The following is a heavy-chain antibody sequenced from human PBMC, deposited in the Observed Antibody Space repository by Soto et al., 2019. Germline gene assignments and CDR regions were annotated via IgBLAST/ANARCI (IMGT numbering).Heavy chain of an antibody. CDR3: ARGWNDAYYYYGMDV. CDR1: GFTFSSYW. V-gene: IGHV3-74*01. J-gene: IGHJ6*02. Sequence: GGSLRLSCAASGFTFSSYWMHWVRQAPGKGLVWVSRINSDGSSTSYADSVKGRFTISRDNAKNTLYLQMNSLGAEDTAVYYCARGWNDAYYYYGMDVWGQGTTVTVSS. D-gene: IGHD1-1*01. CDR2: INSDGSST.